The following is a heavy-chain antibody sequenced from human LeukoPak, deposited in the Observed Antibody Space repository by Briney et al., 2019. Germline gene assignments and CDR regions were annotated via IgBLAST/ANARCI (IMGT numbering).Heavy chain of an antibody. D-gene: IGHD4-17*01. CDR2: TYYRSKWYN. Sequence: SQTLSLTCAISGDSVSSNSAAWTWIRQSPSRGLEWLGRTYYRSKWYNDYEVSVQGRITINPDTSKNQFSLQLNSVTPEDTAVYYCARGRVTTIANYYYYYIDVWGKGTTVTVSS. J-gene: IGHJ6*03. CDR3: ARGRVTTIANYYYYYIDV. CDR1: GDSVSSNSAA. V-gene: IGHV6-1*01.